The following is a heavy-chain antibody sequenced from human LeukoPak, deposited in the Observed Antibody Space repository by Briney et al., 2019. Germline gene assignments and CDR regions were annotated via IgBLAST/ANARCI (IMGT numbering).Heavy chain of an antibody. V-gene: IGHV4-4*07. Sequence: SETLSLTCTVSGGSISSYYWSWIRQPAGKGLEWIGRIYTSGSTNYNPSLKSRVTMSVDTSKNQFSLKLSSVTAADTAVYYCARDGVYHQNDYWAREPWSPSPQ. J-gene: IGHJ4*02. CDR3: ARDGVYHQNDY. D-gene: IGHD6-13*01. CDR2: IYTSGST. CDR1: GGSISSYY.